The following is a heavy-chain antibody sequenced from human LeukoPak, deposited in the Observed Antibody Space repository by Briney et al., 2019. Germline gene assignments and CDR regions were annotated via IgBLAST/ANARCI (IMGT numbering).Heavy chain of an antibody. CDR3: ARDQGSGWYRTPNFDY. D-gene: IGHD6-19*01. V-gene: IGHV3-11*04. J-gene: IGHJ4*02. Sequence: GGSLRLSCAASGFTFSDCYMSWIRQAPGKGLEWVSYISSSGSTIYYADSVKGRFTISRDNAKNSLYLQMNSLRAEDTAVYYCARDQGSGWYRTPNFDYWGQGTLVTVSS. CDR2: ISSSGSTI. CDR1: GFTFSDCY.